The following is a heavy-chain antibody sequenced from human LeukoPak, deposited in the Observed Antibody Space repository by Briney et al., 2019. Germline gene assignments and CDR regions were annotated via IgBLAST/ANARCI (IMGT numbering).Heavy chain of an antibody. D-gene: IGHD2-15*01. Sequence: GGSLRLSCAASGFTFSSYAMNWVRQAPGKGLEWVSVISGSGGSTYYADSVKGRFTISRDNSKNTLYLQMNSLRAEDTAVYYCAKDRGYFRGGGGWFDPWGQGTLVTVSS. CDR3: AKDRGYFRGGGGWFDP. V-gene: IGHV3-23*01. CDR2: ISGSGGST. CDR1: GFTFSSYA. J-gene: IGHJ5*02.